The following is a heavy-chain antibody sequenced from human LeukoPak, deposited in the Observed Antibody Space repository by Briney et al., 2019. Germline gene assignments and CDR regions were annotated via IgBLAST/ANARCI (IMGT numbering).Heavy chain of an antibody. Sequence: ESGPALVKPTQTLTLTCTFSGFSLSTSGMCVSWIRQPPGEALEWLARIDWDDDKYYSTSLKTRLTISKDTSKNQVVLTMTNMDPVDTATYYCARITPAGRQLDYWGQGTLVTVSS. J-gene: IGHJ4*02. CDR3: ARITPAGRQLDY. V-gene: IGHV2-70*11. CDR1: GFSLSTSGMC. CDR2: IDWDDDK. D-gene: IGHD6-13*01.